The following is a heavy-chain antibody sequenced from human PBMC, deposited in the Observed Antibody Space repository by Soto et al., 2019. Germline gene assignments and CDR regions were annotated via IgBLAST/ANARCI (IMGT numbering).Heavy chain of an antibody. CDR1: GGTFSSYA. J-gene: IGHJ6*02. V-gene: IGHV1-69*13. Sequence: SVKVSCKASGGTFSSYAISWVRQAPGQGLEWMGGIIPIFGTANYAQKFQGRVTITADESTSTAYMELSSLRSEDTAVYYCARVSGGIVVVPAAPGDYYYYGMDVWGQGTTVTVSS. D-gene: IGHD2-2*01. CDR2: IIPIFGTA. CDR3: ARVSGGIVVVPAAPGDYYYYGMDV.